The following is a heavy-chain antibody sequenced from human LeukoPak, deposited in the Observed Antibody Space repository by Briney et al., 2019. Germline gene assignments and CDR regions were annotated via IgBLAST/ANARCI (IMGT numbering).Heavy chain of an antibody. CDR2: IYYSGST. CDR1: GGSISSYY. V-gene: IGHV4-59*08. CDR3: ARLYCSGGSCYPYFDY. D-gene: IGHD2-15*01. Sequence: SETLSLTCTVSGGSISSYYWSWIRQPPGKGLEWIGYIYYSGSTNYNPSLKSRVTISVDTSKNQFSLKLSSVTAADTAVYYCARLYCSGGSCYPYFDYWGQGTLVTVSS. J-gene: IGHJ4*02.